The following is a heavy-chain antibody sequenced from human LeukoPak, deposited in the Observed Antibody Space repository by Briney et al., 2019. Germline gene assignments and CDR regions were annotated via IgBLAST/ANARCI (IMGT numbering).Heavy chain of an antibody. CDR3: ARVLGAGKPSGWYNYFDY. CDR1: GFTFSSSW. Sequence: QSGGSLRLSCAASGFTFSSSWKHWVRHAPGKGLVLVSRVNIDGSSTNYADSVKGRFTISRDNAKNTLYLQMSSLRAEDTAVYYCARVLGAGKPSGWYNYFDYWGQGTLVTVSS. V-gene: IGHV3-74*01. CDR2: VNIDGSST. D-gene: IGHD6-19*01. J-gene: IGHJ4*02.